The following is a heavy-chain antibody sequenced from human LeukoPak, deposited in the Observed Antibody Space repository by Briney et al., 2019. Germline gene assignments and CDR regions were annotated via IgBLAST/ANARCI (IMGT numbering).Heavy chain of an antibody. CDR2: INPSAGTT. D-gene: IGHD6-6*01. Sequence: ASVKVSCKASGHTFTGYYMHWVRQAPGQGLEWMGIINPSAGTTTYAQKFQGRVTMTSDMSTSTVYMELSSLRSEDTAVYYCARDGDHSSSSLSWFDPWGQGTLVTVSS. CDR1: GHTFTGYY. CDR3: ARDGDHSSSSLSWFDP. V-gene: IGHV1-46*01. J-gene: IGHJ5*02.